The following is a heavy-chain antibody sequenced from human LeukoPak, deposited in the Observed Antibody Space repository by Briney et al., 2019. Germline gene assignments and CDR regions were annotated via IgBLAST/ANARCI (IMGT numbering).Heavy chain of an antibody. V-gene: IGHV4-38-2*02. CDR3: ARDLGIAARPDY. J-gene: IGHJ4*02. D-gene: IGHD6-6*01. Sequence: SETLSLTCTVAGYSISSGYYWGWIRQPPGKGLEWIGSIYHSGSTYYNPSLKSRVTISVDTSKNQFSLKLSSVTAADTAVYYCARDLGIAARPDYWGQGTLVTVSS. CDR1: GYSISSGYY. CDR2: IYHSGST.